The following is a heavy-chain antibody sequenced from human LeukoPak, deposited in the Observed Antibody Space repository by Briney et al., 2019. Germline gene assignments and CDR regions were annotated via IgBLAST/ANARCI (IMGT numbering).Heavy chain of an antibody. Sequence: SETLSLTCSVSDGSINSYYWNWIRRPPGKGLEWIGYIYYNGNTNYSPSLKSRVTMSVDTSKNLFSLKVSSVTTADTAVYYCARGRSNYYGMDVWGQGTTVTVSS. V-gene: IGHV4-59*01. CDR1: DGSINSYY. J-gene: IGHJ6*02. D-gene: IGHD1-26*01. CDR3: ARGRSNYYGMDV. CDR2: IYYNGNT.